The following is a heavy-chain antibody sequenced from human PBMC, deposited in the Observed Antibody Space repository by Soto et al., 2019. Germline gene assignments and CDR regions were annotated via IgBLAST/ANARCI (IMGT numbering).Heavy chain of an antibody. Sequence: PGGSMRLSCAASGFTFSNAWLSWVRQAPGKGLEWVGRIKSKTDGGTTDYSAPVKGRFTISRDDSKNTLYLQINSLKTEDTAVYYCTTGTLYSGHEHLDYWGQGTRVTVSS. CDR1: GFTFSNAW. D-gene: IGHD5-12*01. CDR3: TTGTLYSGHEHLDY. J-gene: IGHJ4*02. V-gene: IGHV3-15*01. CDR2: IKSKTDGGTT.